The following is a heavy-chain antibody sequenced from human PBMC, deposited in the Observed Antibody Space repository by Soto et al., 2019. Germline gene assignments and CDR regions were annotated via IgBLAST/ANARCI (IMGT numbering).Heavy chain of an antibody. J-gene: IGHJ4*02. Sequence: GGSLRLSCAASGFTFSSYGMHWVRQAPGKGLEWVAVIWYDGRNKYYADSVKGRFTISRDNSRNTLYLQMNSLRAEDTAVYYCARSSSTVTTAFDYWGKGTLVTVSS. CDR3: ARSSSTVTTAFDY. V-gene: IGHV3-33*01. D-gene: IGHD4-17*01. CDR1: GFTFSSYG. CDR2: IWYDGRNK.